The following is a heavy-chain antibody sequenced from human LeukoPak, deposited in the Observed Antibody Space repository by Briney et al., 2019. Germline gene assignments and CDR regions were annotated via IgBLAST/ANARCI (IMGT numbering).Heavy chain of an antibody. CDR2: ISGSGGST. CDR3: AKGGVVVPAAMVYYYYYYMDV. Sequence: PGGSLRLSCAASGFTFSSYAMSWVRQAPGQGLEWVSAISGSGGSTYYADSVKGRFTISRDNSKNTLYLQMNSLRAEDTAVYYCAKGGVVVPAAMVYYYYYYMDVWGKGTTVTVSS. D-gene: IGHD2-2*01. V-gene: IGHV3-23*01. CDR1: GFTFSSYA. J-gene: IGHJ6*03.